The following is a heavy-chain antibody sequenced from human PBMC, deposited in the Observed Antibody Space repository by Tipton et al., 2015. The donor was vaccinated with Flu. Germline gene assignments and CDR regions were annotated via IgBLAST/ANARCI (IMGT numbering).Heavy chain of an antibody. J-gene: IGHJ5*01. CDR2: IYHTGST. V-gene: IGHV4-39*07. CDR3: ARRDYSNYVSVPKNWFDS. Sequence: TLSLTCTVSGGSISSSNHYWGWIRQPPGKGLEWIGNIYHTGSTYYNPSLRSRVTMLVDRSKNQFSLKLNFVTAADTAVYYCARRDYSNYVSVPKNWFDSWGQGSLVTVSS. CDR1: GGSISSSNHY. D-gene: IGHD4-11*01.